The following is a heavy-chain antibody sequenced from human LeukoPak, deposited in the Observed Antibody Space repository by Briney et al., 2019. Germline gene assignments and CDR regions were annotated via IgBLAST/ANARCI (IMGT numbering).Heavy chain of an antibody. Sequence: GVSLRLSCAASGFTFTKYWMTWVRQAPGKGLEWVGNIKQDGSDKNYMDSVKGRFTISRDNTKNSVYLQMSSLRAEDTAVYYCAKGDSTSCCRGEVFWGQGTLVTVSS. CDR1: GFTFTKYW. CDR3: AKGDSTSCCRGEVF. D-gene: IGHD2-2*01. J-gene: IGHJ4*02. CDR2: IKQDGSDK. V-gene: IGHV3-7*01.